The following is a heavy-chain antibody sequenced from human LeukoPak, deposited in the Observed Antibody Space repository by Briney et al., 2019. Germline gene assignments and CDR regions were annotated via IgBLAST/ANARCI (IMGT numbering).Heavy chain of an antibody. CDR3: ARPRYYYDSSGYYY. Sequence: PGGSLRLSCAASGFTFSSYAMSWVRQAPGKGLEWVANIKQDGSEKYYVDSVKGRFTISRDNAKNSLYLQMNSLRAEDTAVYYCARPRYYYDSSGYYYWGQGTLVTVSS. V-gene: IGHV3-7*01. CDR2: IKQDGSEK. D-gene: IGHD3-22*01. J-gene: IGHJ4*02. CDR1: GFTFSSYA.